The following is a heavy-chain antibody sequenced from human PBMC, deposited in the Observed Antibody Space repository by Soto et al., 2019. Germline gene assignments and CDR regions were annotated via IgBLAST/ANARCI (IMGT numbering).Heavy chain of an antibody. D-gene: IGHD3-16*01. CDR3: ARARLPNWFDP. V-gene: IGHV4-30-2*01. J-gene: IGHJ5*02. CDR2: IYHSGST. CDR1: GGSISSGGYS. Sequence: QLQLQESGSGLVKPSQTLSLTCAVSGGSISSGGYSWSWIRQPPGKGLEWIGYIYHSGSTYYNPALKSRVTISVDRSKNQFSRKLSSVTAADTAVYYCARARLPNWFDPWGQGTLVTVSS.